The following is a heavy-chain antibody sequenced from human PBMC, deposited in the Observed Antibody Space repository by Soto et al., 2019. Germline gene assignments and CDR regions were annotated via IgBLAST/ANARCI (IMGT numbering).Heavy chain of an antibody. J-gene: IGHJ4*02. CDR2: ISAYNGNT. V-gene: IGHV1-18*01. CDR3: ARVRRYCSSTSCKYYFDY. D-gene: IGHD2-2*01. Sequence: GASVKVSCKASGYTFTSYGISWVRQAPGQGLEWMGWISAYNGNTNYAQKLQGRVTMTTDTSTSTAYMELRSLRSDDTAVYYCARVRRYCSSTSCKYYFDYWGQGALVTVSS. CDR1: GYTFTSYG.